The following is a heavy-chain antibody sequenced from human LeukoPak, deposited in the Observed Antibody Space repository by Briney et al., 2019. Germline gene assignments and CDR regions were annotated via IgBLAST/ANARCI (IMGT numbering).Heavy chain of an antibody. D-gene: IGHD2-8*01. Sequence: SETLSLTCAVYGGSFSGYYWSWIRQPPGKGLERIGEINHSGSTNYNPSLKSRVTISVDTSKNQFSLKLSSVTAADTAVYYCARGSRCTNGVCYLSSLDYWGQGTLVTVSS. CDR1: GGSFSGYY. V-gene: IGHV4-34*01. J-gene: IGHJ4*02. CDR3: ARGSRCTNGVCYLSSLDY. CDR2: INHSGST.